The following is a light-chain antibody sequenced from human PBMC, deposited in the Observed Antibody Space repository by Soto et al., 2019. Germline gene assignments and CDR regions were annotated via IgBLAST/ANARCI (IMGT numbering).Light chain of an antibody. J-gene: IGKJ4*01. V-gene: IGKV1-6*01. CDR1: QGIRHY. Sequence: AIQMTQSPSSLSASVGDRVTITRRASQGIRHYLGWYQQKPGKAPKLLIYAASSLQSGVPSRFSGSGSGTDFTLTISSLQPEDFATYYCLQDYNYPLTFGGGTKVEIK. CDR2: AAS. CDR3: LQDYNYPLT.